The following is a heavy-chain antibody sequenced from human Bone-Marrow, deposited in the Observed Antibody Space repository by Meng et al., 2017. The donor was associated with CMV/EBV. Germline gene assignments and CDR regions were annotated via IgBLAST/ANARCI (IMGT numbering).Heavy chain of an antibody. V-gene: IGHV4-61*01. Sequence: SETLSLTCTVSGGSVSSGSYYWSWIRQPPGKGLEWIGYIYYSGSTNYNPSLKSRVTISVDTSKNQFSLKLSSVTAADTAVYYCARRSPDIVVVVAATPLSRRRYWFDPWGQGTLVTVSS. CDR1: GGSVSSGSYY. J-gene: IGHJ5*02. CDR2: IYYSGST. CDR3: ARRSPDIVVVVAATPLSRRRYWFDP. D-gene: IGHD2-15*01.